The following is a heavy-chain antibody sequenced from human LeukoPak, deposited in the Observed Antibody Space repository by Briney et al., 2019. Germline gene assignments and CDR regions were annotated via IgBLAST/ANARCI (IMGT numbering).Heavy chain of an antibody. CDR2: ISAYNGNT. D-gene: IGHD3-16*01. V-gene: IGHV1-18*01. Sequence: ASVKVSCKASGYTFTTYAMNWVRQAPGQGLEWMGWISAYNGNTNYAQKLQGRVTMTTDTSTSTAYMELRSLRSDDTAVYYCARVSPDYDYVWGSYGDDPWGQGTLVTVSS. J-gene: IGHJ5*02. CDR1: GYTFTTYA. CDR3: ARVSPDYDYVWGSYGDDP.